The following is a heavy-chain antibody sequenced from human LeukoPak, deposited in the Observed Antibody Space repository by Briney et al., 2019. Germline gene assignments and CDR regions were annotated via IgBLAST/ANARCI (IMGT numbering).Heavy chain of an antibody. Sequence: GASVKVSCKASGYTFTDSYMHWVRQAPGQGPEWMGWINPNSGGTNYAQKFQGRVTVTRDTSISTAYMELSRLRADDTAVYYCARAYDVWSAYDYWGQGTLVTVSS. D-gene: IGHD3-3*01. V-gene: IGHV1-2*02. CDR3: ARAYDVWSAYDY. CDR1: GYTFTDSY. J-gene: IGHJ4*02. CDR2: INPNSGGT.